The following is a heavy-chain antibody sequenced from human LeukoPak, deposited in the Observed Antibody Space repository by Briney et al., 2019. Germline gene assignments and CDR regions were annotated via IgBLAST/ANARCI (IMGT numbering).Heavy chain of an antibody. CDR3: ARATYYYDSSGYYYYDY. D-gene: IGHD3-22*01. J-gene: IGHJ4*02. Sequence: LQTLSLTCAVSGGSISSGGYSWSWIRQPPGKGLEWIGYIYHSGSTYYNPSLKSRVTISVDRSKNQFSLKLSSVTAADTAVYYCARATYYYDSSGYYYYDYWGQGTLVTVSS. CDR1: GGSISSGGYS. CDR2: IYHSGST. V-gene: IGHV4-30-2*01.